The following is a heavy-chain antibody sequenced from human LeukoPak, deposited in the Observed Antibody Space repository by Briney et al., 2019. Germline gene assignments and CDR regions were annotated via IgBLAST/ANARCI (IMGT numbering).Heavy chain of an antibody. CDR1: GGSISSGDYY. CDR2: IYYSGST. J-gene: IGHJ4*02. CDR3: ARVGGVVTSAPQLDY. D-gene: IGHD4-17*01. Sequence: TSEALSLTCTVSGGSISSGDYYWSWIRQPPGKGLEWIGCIYYSGSTYYNPSLKSRVTISVDTSKNQFSLKLSSVTAADTAVYYCARVGGVVTSAPQLDYWGQGTLVTVSS. V-gene: IGHV4-30-4*01.